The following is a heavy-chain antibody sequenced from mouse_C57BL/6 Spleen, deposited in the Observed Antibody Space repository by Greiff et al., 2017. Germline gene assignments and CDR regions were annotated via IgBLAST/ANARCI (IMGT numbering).Heavy chain of an antibody. D-gene: IGHD2-4*01. Sequence: QVQLQQSGAELARPGASVKMSCKASGYTFTSYTMHWVKQRPGQGLEWIGYINPSSGYTKYNQKFKDKATSTADKSSSTAYMQLSSLTSEDSAVYYCATSYDYDRDWYFDVWGTGTTVTVSS. V-gene: IGHV1-4*01. J-gene: IGHJ1*03. CDR1: GYTFTSYT. CDR3: ATSYDYDRDWYFDV. CDR2: INPSSGYT.